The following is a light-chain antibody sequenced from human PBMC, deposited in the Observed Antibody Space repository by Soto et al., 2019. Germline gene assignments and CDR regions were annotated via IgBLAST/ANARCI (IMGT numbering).Light chain of an antibody. CDR2: DAS. Sequence: EIVMTQSPATVSVSPGERATLSFMASQSVSSYLSWYQQKPCQAPRLLIYDASNRATGIPARFSGSGSGTDFTLTISSLEPEDFAVYYCQQRSNWPPITFGQGTRLEI. CDR3: QQRSNWPPIT. CDR1: QSVSSY. J-gene: IGKJ5*01. V-gene: IGKV3-11*01.